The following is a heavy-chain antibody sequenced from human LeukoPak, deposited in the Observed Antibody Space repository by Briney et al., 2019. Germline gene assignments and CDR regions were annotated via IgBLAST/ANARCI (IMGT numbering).Heavy chain of an antibody. CDR1: GFTFSSYA. CDR3: ASHDYYHYDSSGYYSSHDY. D-gene: IGHD3-22*01. V-gene: IGHV3-30-3*01. J-gene: IGHJ4*02. CDR2: ISYDGSNK. Sequence: PGGSLRLSCAASGFTFSSYAMHWVRQAPGKGLEWVAVISYDGSNKYYADSVKGRFTISRDNSKNTLYLQMNSLRAEDTAVYYCASHDYYHYDSSGYYSSHDYWGQGTLVTVSS.